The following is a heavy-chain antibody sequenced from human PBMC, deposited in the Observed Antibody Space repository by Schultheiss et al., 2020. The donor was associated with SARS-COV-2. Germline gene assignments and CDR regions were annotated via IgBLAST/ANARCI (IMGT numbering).Heavy chain of an antibody. D-gene: IGHD6-6*01. CDR1: GGSISNYF. J-gene: IGHJ3*02. CDR2: IYYSGST. CDR3: AREDASSSHAFDI. Sequence: SETLSLTCSVSGGSISNYFWSWIRQPPGKGLEWMGYIYYSGSTNYNPSLKSRVTISVDTSKNQFSLKLSSVTAADTAVYYCAREDASSSHAFDIWGQGTMVTVSS. V-gene: IGHV4-59*01.